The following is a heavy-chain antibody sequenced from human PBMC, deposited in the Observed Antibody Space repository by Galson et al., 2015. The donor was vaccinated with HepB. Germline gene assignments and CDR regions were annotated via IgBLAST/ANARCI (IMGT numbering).Heavy chain of an antibody. D-gene: IGHD3-22*01. CDR3: AREKMSDDSSGSGLDY. CDR1: GGTFSSYA. J-gene: IGHJ4*02. Sequence: SCKASGGTFSSYAISWVRQAPGQGLEWMGGIIPIFGTANYAQKFQGRVTITADESTSTAYMELSSLRSEDTAVYYCAREKMSDDSSGSGLDYWGQGTLVTVSS. CDR2: IIPIFGTA. V-gene: IGHV1-69*01.